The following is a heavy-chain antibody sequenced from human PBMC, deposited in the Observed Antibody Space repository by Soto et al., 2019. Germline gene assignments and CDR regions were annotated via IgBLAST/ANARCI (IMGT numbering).Heavy chain of an antibody. V-gene: IGHV4-59*08. CDR1: GGSISSYY. CDR3: VRHGTRGYSGYDS. D-gene: IGHD5-12*01. J-gene: IGHJ5*02. Sequence: QVQLQESGPGLVKPSETLSLTCTVSGGSISSYYWSWIRQPPGKGLEWIGYIYYSGSTNYNPSLKSRVTISVDTSKNQFSLKLSSVTAADTAVYYCVRHGTRGYSGYDSWGQGTLVTVSS. CDR2: IYYSGST.